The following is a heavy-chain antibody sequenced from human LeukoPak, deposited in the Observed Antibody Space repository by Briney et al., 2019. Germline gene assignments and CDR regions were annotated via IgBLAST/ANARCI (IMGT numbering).Heavy chain of an antibody. CDR2: MYYSGST. D-gene: IGHD3-16*01. Sequence: PSETLSHTCSVSGDSISRDYWTWIRQPPGKGLEWIGSMYYSGSTYYNPSLKSRVTISVDTSKNQYSLNLSSVTAADTAVYYCATKLGGERDYWGQGTLVTVSS. CDR3: ATKLGGERDY. V-gene: IGHV4-59*05. J-gene: IGHJ4*02. CDR1: GDSISRDY.